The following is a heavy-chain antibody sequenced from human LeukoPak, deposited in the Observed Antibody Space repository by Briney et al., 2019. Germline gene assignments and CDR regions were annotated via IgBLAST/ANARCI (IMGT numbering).Heavy chain of an antibody. CDR2: ISYDGSNK. Sequence: GGSLRLSCAASGFTFSSYAMHWVRQAPGKGLEWVAVISYDGSNKYYADFVKGRFTISRDNSKDTLYLQMNSLRAEDTAVYYCARVSTPYFYDYSNYEPFDYWGQGTLVTVSS. D-gene: IGHD4-11*01. V-gene: IGHV3-30-3*01. CDR1: GFTFSSYA. CDR3: ARVSTPYFYDYSNYEPFDY. J-gene: IGHJ4*02.